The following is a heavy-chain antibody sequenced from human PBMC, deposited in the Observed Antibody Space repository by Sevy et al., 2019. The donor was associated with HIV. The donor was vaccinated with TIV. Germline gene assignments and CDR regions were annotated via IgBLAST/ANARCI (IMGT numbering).Heavy chain of an antibody. CDR3: AKGLTNSRPKGGFDS. D-gene: IGHD2-8*01. CDR1: GYIFNEYA. V-gene: IGHV3-9*01. J-gene: IGHJ4*02. CDR2: INWNSGSI. Sequence: GGSLRLSCTGSGYIFNEYAMIWVRQAPGKGLEWVSGINWNSGSIGYADFVKGRFTISRDGAKKSLYLQMYSLRPEDTDFYYCAKGLTNSRPKGGFDSWGQGTLVTVSS.